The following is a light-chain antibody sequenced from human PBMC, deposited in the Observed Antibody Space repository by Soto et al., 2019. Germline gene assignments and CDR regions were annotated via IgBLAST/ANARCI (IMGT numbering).Light chain of an antibody. CDR3: QSYDSSLSGV. CDR2: GNS. CDR1: SSNIGAGYD. Sequence: QSVLTQPPSVSGAPGQRVTISCTGSSSNIGAGYDVLWYQQLPGTAPKLLIYGNSNRPSGVPDRFSGSKSGTSASLAVTGLQAEDEADYYCQSYDSSLSGVFGTGTKVTVL. V-gene: IGLV1-40*01. J-gene: IGLJ1*01.